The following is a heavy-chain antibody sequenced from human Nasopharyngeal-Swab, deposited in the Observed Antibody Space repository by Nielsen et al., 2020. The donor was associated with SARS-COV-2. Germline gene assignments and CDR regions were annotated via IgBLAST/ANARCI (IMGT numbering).Heavy chain of an antibody. J-gene: IGHJ2*01. CDR2: IYHSGST. Sequence: SETLSLSCTVSGVSISSGGYSWGWLRHPTGQGLEWIGYIYHSGSTYSNPSLKRRVTISVDRSKNQFSLKLRSVTAADTAVYYCARVSTGLGSVGVVISYWYFDLWGRGTLVTVSS. CDR1: GVSISSGGYS. D-gene: IGHD3-3*01. V-gene: IGHV4-30-2*01. CDR3: ARVSTGLGSVGVVISYWYFDL.